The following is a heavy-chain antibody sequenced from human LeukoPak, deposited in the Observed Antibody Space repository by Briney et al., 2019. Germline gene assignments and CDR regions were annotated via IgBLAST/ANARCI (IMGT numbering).Heavy chain of an antibody. J-gene: IGHJ2*01. CDR3: ARAVGYCSSTSCYSPYFDL. Sequence: SETLSLTCTVSGGSISSYYWSWIRQPPGKGLEWIGYIYYSGSTNYNPSLKSRVTISVDTSKNQFSLKLSSVTAADTAVYYCARAVGYCSSTSCYSPYFDLWGRGTLVTVSS. CDR2: IYYSGST. D-gene: IGHD2-2*01. V-gene: IGHV4-59*08. CDR1: GGSISSYY.